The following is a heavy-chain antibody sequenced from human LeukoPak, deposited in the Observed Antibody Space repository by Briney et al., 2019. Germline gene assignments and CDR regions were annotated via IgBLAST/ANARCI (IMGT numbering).Heavy chain of an antibody. V-gene: IGHV1-69*05. CDR1: GGTFSSYA. Sequence: SVKVSCKASGGTFSSYAISWVRQAPGQGLEWMGGIIPIFGTANYAQEFQGRVTITTDESTSTAYMELSSLRSEDTAVYYCASPGGYYDSSGYYDFDYWGQGTLVTVSS. D-gene: IGHD3-22*01. CDR3: ASPGGYYDSSGYYDFDY. J-gene: IGHJ4*02. CDR2: IIPIFGTA.